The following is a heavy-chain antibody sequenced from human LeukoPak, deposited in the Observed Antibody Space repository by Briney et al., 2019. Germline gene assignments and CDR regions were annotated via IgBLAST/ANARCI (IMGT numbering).Heavy chain of an antibody. J-gene: IGHJ5*02. CDR1: GFTFSSYA. CDR2: ISGSGGST. Sequence: GGSLRLSCAASGFTFSSYAMSWVRQAPGKGLEWVSAISGSGGSTYYADSVKGRFTISRDNSKNTLYLQMNSLRAEDTAVYYCAKVGGYCGGDCYLGDWFDPWGQGTLVTVSS. CDR3: AKVGGYCGGDCYLGDWFDP. V-gene: IGHV3-23*01. D-gene: IGHD2-21*02.